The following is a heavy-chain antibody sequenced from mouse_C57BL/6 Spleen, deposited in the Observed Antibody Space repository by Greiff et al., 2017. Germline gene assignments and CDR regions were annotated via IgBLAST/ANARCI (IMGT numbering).Heavy chain of an antibody. J-gene: IGHJ2*01. CDR1: GYSFTSYY. Sequence: VQRVESGPELVKPGASVKISCKASGYSFTSYYIHWVKQRPGQGLEWIGWIYPGSGNTKYNEKFKGKATLTADTSSSTAYMQLSSLTSEDSAVYYCARLSYYSNYERGYWGQGTTLTVSS. D-gene: IGHD2-5*01. V-gene: IGHV1-66*01. CDR3: ARLSYYSNYERGY. CDR2: IYPGSGNT.